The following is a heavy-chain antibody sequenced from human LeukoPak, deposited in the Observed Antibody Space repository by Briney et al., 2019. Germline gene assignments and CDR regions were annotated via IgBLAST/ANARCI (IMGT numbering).Heavy chain of an antibody. D-gene: IGHD3-3*01. J-gene: IGHJ4*02. CDR2: ISWNSGSI. Sequence: GGSLRLSCAASGFTFDDYAMHWVRQAPGKGLEWVSGISWNSGSIGYADSVKGRFTISRDNSKNTLYLQMNSLRAEDTAVYYCARDQYYDFWSGYYLFDYWGQGTLVTVSS. CDR3: ARDQYYDFWSGYYLFDY. CDR1: GFTFDDYA. V-gene: IGHV3-9*01.